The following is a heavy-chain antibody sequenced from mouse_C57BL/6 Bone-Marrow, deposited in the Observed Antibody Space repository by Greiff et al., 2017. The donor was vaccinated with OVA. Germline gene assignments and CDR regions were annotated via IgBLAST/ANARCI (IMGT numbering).Heavy chain of an antibody. CDR1: GYAFTNYL. V-gene: IGHV1-54*01. J-gene: IGHJ2*01. CDR2: INPGSGGT. CDR3: AIFTVVATNDY. Sequence: QVQLQQSGAELVRPGTSVKVSCKASGYAFTNYLIEWVKQRPGQGLEWIGVINPGSGGTNYNEKFKGKATLTADKSSSTAYMQLSSLTSEDSAVYFCAIFTVVATNDYWGQGTTLTVSS. D-gene: IGHD1-1*01.